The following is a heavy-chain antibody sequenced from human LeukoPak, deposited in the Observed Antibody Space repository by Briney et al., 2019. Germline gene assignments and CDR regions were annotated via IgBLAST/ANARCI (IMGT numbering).Heavy chain of an antibody. CDR2: IYYSGST. J-gene: IGHJ6*02. CDR1: GGSISSYY. V-gene: IGHV4-59*01. CDR3: ARAPTYYYGMDV. Sequence: SETLSLTCTVSGGSISSYYWSWIRQPPGKGLEWIGYIYYSGSTNYNPSLKSRVTISVDTSKNQFSLKLSSVIAADTAVYYCARAPTYYYGMDVWGQGTTVTVSS.